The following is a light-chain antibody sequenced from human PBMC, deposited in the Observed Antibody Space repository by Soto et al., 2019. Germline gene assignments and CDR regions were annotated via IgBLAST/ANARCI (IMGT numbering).Light chain of an antibody. V-gene: IGLV1-36*01. J-gene: IGLJ3*02. CDR1: SSNIGNNA. CDR3: GAWDDSLDARV. Sequence: QSVLTQPPSVSEAPRQRVTISCSGSSSNIGNNAVNWYQQLPGKAPKLLIYYDDLLPSGVSDRFSGSKSGTSASLAISGLQSEDEADYYCGAWDDSLDARVFGGGTKLTVL. CDR2: YDD.